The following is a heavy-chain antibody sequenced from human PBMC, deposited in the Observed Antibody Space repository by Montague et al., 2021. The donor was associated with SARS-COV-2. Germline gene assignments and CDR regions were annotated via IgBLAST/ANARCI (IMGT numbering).Heavy chain of an antibody. V-gene: IGHV4-34*01. CDR1: GGSFSDYY. CDR2: VNHSGRI. D-gene: IGHD5-24*01. J-gene: IGHJ5*02. Sequence: SETLSLTCAVYGGSFSDYYWTWIRQPPGKGLEWLGEVNHSGRINYNPSLKSRITISVDTSKNQFSLRLSSVTAAATAVYYCAREDRWNWFDPWGQGTLVIVSS. CDR3: AREDRWNWFDP.